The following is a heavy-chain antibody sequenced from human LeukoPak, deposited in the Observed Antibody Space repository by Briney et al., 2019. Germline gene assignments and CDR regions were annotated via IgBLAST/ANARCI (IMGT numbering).Heavy chain of an antibody. J-gene: IGHJ4*02. CDR2: ISGSGGST. CDR1: GLTFSSCA. CDR3: AKFYYDFWSGYPHFDY. V-gene: IGHV3-23*01. Sequence: RAGGSLRLSCAASGLTFSSCAMSWVRQAPGKGLEWVSSISGSGGSTYYADFVKGRFTISRDNSKNTLYLQMNSLRAEDTAVYYCAKFYYDFWSGYPHFDYWGQGTLVTVSS. D-gene: IGHD3-3*01.